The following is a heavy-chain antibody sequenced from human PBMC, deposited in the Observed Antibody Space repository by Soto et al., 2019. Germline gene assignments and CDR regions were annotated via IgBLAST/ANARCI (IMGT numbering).Heavy chain of an antibody. CDR2: ISYDGSNK. Sequence: GGSLRLSCAASGFTFSSYGMHWVRQAPGKGLEWVAVISYDGSNKYYADSVKGRFTISRDNSKNTLYLQMNSLRAEDTAVYYCAKEVYAISGSSTDAFDIWGQGTMVTVSS. J-gene: IGHJ3*02. CDR3: AKEVYAISGSSTDAFDI. D-gene: IGHD2-8*01. CDR1: GFTFSSYG. V-gene: IGHV3-30*18.